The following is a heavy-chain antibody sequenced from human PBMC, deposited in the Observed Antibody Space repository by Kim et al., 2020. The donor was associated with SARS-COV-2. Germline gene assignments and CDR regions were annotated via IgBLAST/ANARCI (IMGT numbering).Heavy chain of an antibody. CDR3: ARDGRLYTGTFVGGFDF. CDR2: ISGRGAIT. CDR1: GFTFSDYY. J-gene: IGHJ3*01. Sequence: GGSLRLSCAASGFTFSDYYLTWIRQAPGKGLEWVAYISGRGAITDYADSVKGRFTISRDNAKNSLYLQMNSLRGEDTAIYYCARDGRLYTGTFVGGFDFWGPGTMVAVSS. V-gene: IGHV3-11*01. D-gene: IGHD1-26*01.